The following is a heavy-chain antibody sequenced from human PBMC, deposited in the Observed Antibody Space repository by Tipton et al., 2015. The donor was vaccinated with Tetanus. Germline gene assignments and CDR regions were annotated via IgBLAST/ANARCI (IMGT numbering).Heavy chain of an antibody. CDR1: GFTFSSYG. V-gene: IGHV3-30*18. J-gene: IGHJ6*02. CDR2: ISYDGSNK. Sequence: TASGFTFSSYGMHWVRQAPGKGLEWVAVISYDGSNKYYADSVKGRFTISRDNSKNTLYLQMNSLRAEDTAVYYCAKDIVVVVAATVSYYYYYGMDVWGQGTTVTVSS. D-gene: IGHD2-15*01. CDR3: AKDIVVVVAATVSYYYYYGMDV.